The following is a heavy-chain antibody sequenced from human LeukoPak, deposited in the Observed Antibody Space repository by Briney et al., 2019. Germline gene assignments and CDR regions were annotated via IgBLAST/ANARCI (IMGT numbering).Heavy chain of an antibody. V-gene: IGHV4-4*02. D-gene: IGHD4-17*01. J-gene: IGHJ4*02. CDR3: ARGTITTVTDS. CDR2: IYLRGNT. CDR1: GGSISSSNW. Sequence: SETLSLTCAISGGSISSSNWWTWVRQPPGKGLEWVGEIYLRGNTNYNPSLESRATTSVDESKTQLSLRLESVTAADTAVYYCARGTITTVTDSWGPGTLVTVSS.